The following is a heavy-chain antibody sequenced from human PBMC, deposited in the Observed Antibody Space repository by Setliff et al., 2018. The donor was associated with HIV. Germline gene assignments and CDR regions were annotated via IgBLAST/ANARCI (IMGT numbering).Heavy chain of an antibody. Sequence: SETLSLTCTVSGGSISSGSYYWSWIRQPAGKGLEWIGHIYTSGSTNYNPSLKSRVTISVDTSKNQFSLKLSSVTAADTAVYYCARATYDYVWGTYRHWGQGTLVTVSS. CDR1: GGSISSGSYY. CDR3: ARATYDYVWGTYRH. CDR2: IYTSGST. D-gene: IGHD3-16*02. V-gene: IGHV4-61*09. J-gene: IGHJ4*02.